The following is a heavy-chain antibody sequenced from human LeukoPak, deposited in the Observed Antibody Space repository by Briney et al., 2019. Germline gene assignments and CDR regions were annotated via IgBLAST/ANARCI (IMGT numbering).Heavy chain of an antibody. D-gene: IGHD3-22*01. CDR2: INHSGST. CDR1: GGSFSGYY. Sequence: PSETLSLTCAVYGGSFSGYYWSWIRQPPGKGLEWIGEINHSGSTNYNPSLKSQVTIPVDTSKNQFSLKLSSVTAADTAVYYCASRYYYDSSALYYFDYWGQGTLVTVSS. J-gene: IGHJ4*02. CDR3: ASRYYYDSSALYYFDY. V-gene: IGHV4-34*01.